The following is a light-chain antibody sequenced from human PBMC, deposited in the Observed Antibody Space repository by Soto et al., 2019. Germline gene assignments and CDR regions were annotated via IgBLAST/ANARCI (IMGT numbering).Light chain of an antibody. CDR2: DAS. CDR1: QDISNY. J-gene: IGKJ4*01. V-gene: IGKV1-33*01. CDR3: QQSVNLPT. Sequence: DIQMTQSPSSLSASVGDRVIITCQASQDISNYLNWYQQKPGKAPKLLIYDASNLETGVPSRFSGSGSGTGFTFTISSLQPEDIATYYCQQSVNLPTFGGGTKVEIK.